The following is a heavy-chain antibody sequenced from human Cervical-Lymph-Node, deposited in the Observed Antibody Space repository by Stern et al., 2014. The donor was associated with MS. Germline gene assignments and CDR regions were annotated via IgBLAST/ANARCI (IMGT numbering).Heavy chain of an antibody. J-gene: IGHJ4*02. Sequence: VQLLESGGGLVKPGGSLGLSCAASGFSFSDYYMSWIRPAPGKGLEWVTYISGSTSYTKYADSVKGRFTISRDNTKNSLYLQMNSLSAEDTAVYYCARGYSSGWYAGSDYWGQGSLVTVSS. CDR1: GFSFSDYY. CDR2: ISGSTSYT. V-gene: IGHV3-11*06. CDR3: ARGYSSGWYAGSDY. D-gene: IGHD6-19*01.